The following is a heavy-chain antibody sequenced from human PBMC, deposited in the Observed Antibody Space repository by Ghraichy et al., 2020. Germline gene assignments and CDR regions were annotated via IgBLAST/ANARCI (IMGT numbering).Heavy chain of an antibody. D-gene: IGHD2-21*01. CDR3: AKAWGYCFGGACPPYNWFDP. V-gene: IGHV3-23*01. CDR1: GFTFDSYA. J-gene: IGHJ5*02. Sequence: AGSLRLSCAASGFTFDSYAMTWVRQAPGKGLEWVSGISGDGENTYYADSVKGRFTISRDNSRNTLFLQMTSLRAEDTAVYYCAKAWGYCFGGACPPYNWFDPWGQRTLVTVSS. CDR2: ISGDGENT.